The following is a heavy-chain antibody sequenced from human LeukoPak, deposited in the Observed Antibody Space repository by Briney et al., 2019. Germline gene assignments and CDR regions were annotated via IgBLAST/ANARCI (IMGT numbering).Heavy chain of an antibody. CDR2: IYYSGST. J-gene: IGHJ6*02. V-gene: IGHV4-59*08. D-gene: IGHD6-19*01. CDR1: GGSISSYY. CDR3: ARLRTVAARGYYYYGMDV. Sequence: SETLSLTCTVSGGSISSYYWSWIRQPPGKGLEWIGYIYYSGSTNYNPSLKSRVTISVDTSKNQFSLKLSSVTAADTAVYYCARLRTVAARGYYYYGMDVWGQGTTVTVSS.